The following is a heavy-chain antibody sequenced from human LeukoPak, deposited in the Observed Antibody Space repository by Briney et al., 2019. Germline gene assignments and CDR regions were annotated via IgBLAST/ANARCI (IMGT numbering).Heavy chain of an antibody. CDR3: ARTWFSSGYYFFDY. CDR2: IYPGDSET. D-gene: IGHD6-25*01. CDR1: GXRFSIYW. J-gene: IGHJ4*02. Sequence: GESLKISCKGSGXRFSIYWSAWVRQMPGKGLEWMGIIYPGDSETRYSPSFQGQVTLSADKSISTAYLQWSSLKASDTAIYYCARTWFSSGYYFFDYWGQGSLVTVSS. V-gene: IGHV5-51*01.